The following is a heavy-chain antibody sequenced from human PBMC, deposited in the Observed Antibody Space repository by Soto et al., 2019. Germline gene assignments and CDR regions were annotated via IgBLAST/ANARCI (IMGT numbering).Heavy chain of an antibody. CDR2: INSKSGGT. Sequence: QVQLVQSGAEVRKPGASVKVSCKASGYTFTGYFMHWVRQAPGQGLEWMGWINSKSGGTNYAQKFQGRVTMTRDTSISTAYMELSRLRSDDTAVYYCARSSGSYSYYGMDVWGPGTTVTVSS. J-gene: IGHJ6*02. V-gene: IGHV1-2*02. CDR3: ARSSGSYSYYGMDV. CDR1: GYTFTGYF. D-gene: IGHD1-26*01.